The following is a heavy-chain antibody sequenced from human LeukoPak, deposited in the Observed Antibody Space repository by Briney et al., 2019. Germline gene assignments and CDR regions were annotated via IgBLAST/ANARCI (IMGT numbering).Heavy chain of an antibody. J-gene: IGHJ4*02. Sequence: GGSLRLSCAASGFSFSSYAMHWVRQAPGKGLEWVSGISWNSGSIGYADSVKGRFTISRDNAKNSLYLQMNSLRAEDTALYYCAKDVRRDGYNFDYWGQGTLVTVSS. V-gene: IGHV3-9*01. D-gene: IGHD5-24*01. CDR3: AKDVRRDGYNFDY. CDR2: ISWNSGSI. CDR1: GFSFSSYA.